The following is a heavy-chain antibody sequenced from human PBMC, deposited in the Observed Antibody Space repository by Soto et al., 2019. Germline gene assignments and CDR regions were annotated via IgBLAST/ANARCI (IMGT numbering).Heavy chain of an antibody. CDR2: ISGSGGST. J-gene: IGHJ4*02. V-gene: IGHV3-23*01. CDR3: AKARWIQYYFDY. D-gene: IGHD5-18*01. CDR1: GFTFSSYA. Sequence: HPGGSLRLSCAASGFTFSSYAMSWVRQAPGKGLEWVSAISGSGGSTYYADSVKGRFTISRDNSKNTLYLQMNSLRAEDTAVYYCAKARWIQYYFDYWGQGTLVTVSS.